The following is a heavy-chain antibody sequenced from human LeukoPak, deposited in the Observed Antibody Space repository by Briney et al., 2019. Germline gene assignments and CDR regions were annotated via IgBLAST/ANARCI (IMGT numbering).Heavy chain of an antibody. CDR2: ISSGSSTI. Sequence: GGSLRLSCAASGFTFSSFSMNWVRQAPGKGLEWVSHISSGSSTIFYADSVKGRFTISRDNSKDTLYLQMNSLRAEDTAVYYCAKDGYSSGWYPYNWFDPWGQGTLVTVSS. D-gene: IGHD6-19*01. CDR1: GFTFSSFS. J-gene: IGHJ5*02. CDR3: AKDGYSSGWYPYNWFDP. V-gene: IGHV3-48*01.